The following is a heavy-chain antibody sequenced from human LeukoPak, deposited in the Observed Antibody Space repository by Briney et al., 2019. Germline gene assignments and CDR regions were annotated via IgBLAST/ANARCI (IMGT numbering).Heavy chain of an antibody. V-gene: IGHV4-61*02. Sequence: SQTLSLTCTVSGGSISSGSYYWSWIRQPAGKGLEWIGRIYTSGSTNYNPSLKSRLTISVDTSKNQFSLKLSSVTAADTAVYYCAREGYGDPLDYWGQGTLVTVSS. D-gene: IGHD4-17*01. CDR1: GGSISSGSYY. CDR2: IYTSGST. CDR3: AREGYGDPLDY. J-gene: IGHJ4*02.